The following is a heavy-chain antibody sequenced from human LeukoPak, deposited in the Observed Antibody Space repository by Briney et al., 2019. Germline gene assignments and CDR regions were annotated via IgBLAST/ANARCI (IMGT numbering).Heavy chain of an antibody. J-gene: IGHJ4*02. CDR3: ARVLWFGEFWYYFDY. D-gene: IGHD3-10*01. CDR1: GYTFTSYY. Sequence: GASVKVSCKASGYTFTSYYMHWVRQAPGQGLEWMGIINPSGGSTSYAQKFQGRVTMTRDTSTSTVYMELSSLRSEDTAVYYCARVLWFGEFWYYFDYWGQGTLVTVSS. V-gene: IGHV1-46*01. CDR2: INPSGGST.